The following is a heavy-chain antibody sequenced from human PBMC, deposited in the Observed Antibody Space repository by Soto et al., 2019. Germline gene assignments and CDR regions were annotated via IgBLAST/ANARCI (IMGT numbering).Heavy chain of an antibody. CDR3: ASAHVKYYYDSSGYDDY. V-gene: IGHV4-61*01. CDR1: GGSVSSGSYY. Sequence: SETLSLTCTVSGGSVSSGSYYWSWIRQPPGKGLEWIGYIYYSGSTNYNPSLKSRVTISVDTSKNQFSLKLSSVTAADTAVYYCASAHVKYYYDSSGYDDYWGQGTLVTV. CDR2: IYYSGST. J-gene: IGHJ4*02. D-gene: IGHD3-22*01.